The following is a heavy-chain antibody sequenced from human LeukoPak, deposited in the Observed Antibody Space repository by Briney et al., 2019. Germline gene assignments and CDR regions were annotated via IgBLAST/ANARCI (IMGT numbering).Heavy chain of an antibody. D-gene: IGHD3-10*02. V-gene: IGHV1-2*02. J-gene: IGHJ6*03. CDR1: GYTFTGYY. CDR3: ASTRFYYYYMDV. CDR2: INYNSGGT. Sequence: GASVKVSCKASGYTFTGYYMHWVLQAPGQGLEWMGWINYNSGGTNYAQKFQGRVTMTRDTSISTAYMELSRLRSDDTAVYYCASTRFYYYYMDVWGKGTTVTVSS.